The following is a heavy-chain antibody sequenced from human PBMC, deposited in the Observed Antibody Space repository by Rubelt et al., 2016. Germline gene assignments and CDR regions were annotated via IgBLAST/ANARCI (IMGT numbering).Heavy chain of an antibody. V-gene: IGHV4-30-4*07. Sequence: GSISSGGYSWSWIRQPPGKGLEWIGYIYYSGSTYYNPSLKSRVTISVDTSKNQFSLKLSSVTAADTAVYYCATGIIRLKPFDYWGQGTLVTVSS. CDR3: ATGIIRLKPFDY. CDR1: GSISSGGYS. J-gene: IGHJ4*02. D-gene: IGHD2-15*01. CDR2: IYYSGST.